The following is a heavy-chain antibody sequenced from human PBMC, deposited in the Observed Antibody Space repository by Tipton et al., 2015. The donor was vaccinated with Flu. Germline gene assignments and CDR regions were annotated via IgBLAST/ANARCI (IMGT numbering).Heavy chain of an antibody. Sequence: LRLSCTVSGGSISSGSYYWSWIRQPAGRGLEWIGRIYTPGIPNYNPSLRSRVTISIDTSKNQFSLTLSSVTAADTAVYYCARDAAYDSDSSGLFTDSWGQGTLVTVSS. J-gene: IGHJ5*01. V-gene: IGHV4-61*02. CDR1: GGSISSGSYY. CDR3: ARDAAYDSDSSGLFTDS. CDR2: IYTPGIP. D-gene: IGHD3-22*01.